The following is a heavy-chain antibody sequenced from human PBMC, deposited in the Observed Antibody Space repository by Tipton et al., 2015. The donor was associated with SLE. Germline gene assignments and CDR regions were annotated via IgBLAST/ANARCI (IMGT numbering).Heavy chain of an antibody. V-gene: IGHV6-1*01. Sequence: GLVKPSQTLSLTCDIPGDTVSSNSAAWNWIRQSPSRGLEWLGRAYYRSRWYTDYEISVKSRITIDADTSKNQLSLHLSSVTPEDTAVYYCARRVLLGNYYYYMDVWGKGTAVTVSS. CDR3: ARRVLLGNYYYYMDV. CDR2: AYYRSRWYT. CDR1: GDTVSSNSAA. J-gene: IGHJ6*03.